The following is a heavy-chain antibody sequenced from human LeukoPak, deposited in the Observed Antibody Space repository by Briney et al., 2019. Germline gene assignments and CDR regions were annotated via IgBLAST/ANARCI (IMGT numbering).Heavy chain of an antibody. CDR2: ISSSSSTI. Sequence: GGSLRLSCAASGFTFSSYSMNWVRQAPGKGLEWVSYISSSSSTIYYADSVKGRFTISRDNAKNSLYLQMNSLRAEDTAVYYCARDKRSQAVDYWGQGTLVTVSS. CDR1: GFTFSSYS. J-gene: IGHJ4*02. V-gene: IGHV3-48*04. D-gene: IGHD6-19*01. CDR3: ARDKRSQAVDY.